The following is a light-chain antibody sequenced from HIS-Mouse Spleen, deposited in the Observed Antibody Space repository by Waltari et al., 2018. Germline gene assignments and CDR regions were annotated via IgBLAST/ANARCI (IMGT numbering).Light chain of an antibody. CDR2: DVS. J-gene: IGLJ2*01. CDR3: SSYTSSSFNVV. CDR1: SSDVGGYTY. V-gene: IGLV2-14*03. Sequence: QSALTQPASVSGSPGQSITISCTGTSSDVGGYTYVPWYQQHPGKAPKLMIYDVSNPPSGVSNRFSGSKSGNTASLTISGLQAEDEADYYCSSYTSSSFNVVFGGGTKLTVL.